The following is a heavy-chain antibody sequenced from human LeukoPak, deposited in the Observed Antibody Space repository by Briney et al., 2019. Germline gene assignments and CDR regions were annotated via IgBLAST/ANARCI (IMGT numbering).Heavy chain of an antibody. V-gene: IGHV4-61*01. CDR2: IYYSGST. J-gene: IGHJ4*02. D-gene: IGHD5-12*01. CDR1: GGSVSSGSYY. CDR3: ARVGSYEPHTDY. Sequence: SETLSLTCTVSGGSVSSGSYYWSWIRQPPGKGLEWIGYIYYSGSTNYNPSLKSRVTISVDTSKNQFSLKLSSVTAADTAVYYCARVGSYEPHTDYWGQGTLVTVSS.